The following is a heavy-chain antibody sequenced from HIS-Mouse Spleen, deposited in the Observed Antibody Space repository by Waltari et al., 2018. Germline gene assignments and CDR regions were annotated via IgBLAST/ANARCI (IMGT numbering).Heavy chain of an antibody. D-gene: IGHD3-3*01. J-gene: IGHJ3*02. CDR1: GYTFTSYD. Sequence: VQSGAEVKKPGASVKVSCKASGYTFTSYDINWVRQATGQGLEWMGWMNPNSGNIGYAQKFQGRVTMTRNTSISTAYMELSSLRSEDTAVYYCARVLYDFWSGYYDAFDIWGQGTMVTVSS. V-gene: IGHV1-8*01. CDR2: MNPNSGNI. CDR3: ARVLYDFWSGYYDAFDI.